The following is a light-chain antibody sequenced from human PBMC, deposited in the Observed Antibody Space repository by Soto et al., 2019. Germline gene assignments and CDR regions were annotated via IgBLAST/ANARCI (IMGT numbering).Light chain of an antibody. CDR3: QQYNNWPPFLT. CDR2: GAS. J-gene: IGKJ4*01. Sequence: EIVLTQSPGTVSLSPGERATLSCRASQSVSSSYLAWFQQKPGQAPRLLIYGASTRATGIPARFSGSGSGTEFTLTISSLQSEDFAVYYCQQYNNWPPFLTFGGGTKVDIK. V-gene: IGKV3-15*01. CDR1: QSVSSSY.